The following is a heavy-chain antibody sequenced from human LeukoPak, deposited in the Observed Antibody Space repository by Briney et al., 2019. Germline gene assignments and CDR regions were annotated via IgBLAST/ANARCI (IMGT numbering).Heavy chain of an antibody. CDR2: ISDSGGST. D-gene: IGHD2-8*01. V-gene: IGHV3-23*01. CDR1: GFTFNTYG. J-gene: IGHJ4*02. CDR3: ARCTRFTDSFDY. Sequence: PGGTLRLSCAASGFTFNTYGMSWVRQAPGKGLEWVSAISDSGGSTYYADSVKGRFTISRDNSKNTLYLQMNSLRAEDTAVYYCARCTRFTDSFDYWGQGVLVTVSS.